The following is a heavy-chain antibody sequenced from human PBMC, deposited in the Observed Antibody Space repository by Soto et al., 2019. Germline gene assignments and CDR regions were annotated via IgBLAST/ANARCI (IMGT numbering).Heavy chain of an antibody. D-gene: IGHD6-13*01. CDR2: IIPIFGTA. Sequence: QVQLVQSGAEVKKPGSSVKVSCKASGGTFSSYAISWVRQAPGQGLEWMGGIIPIFGTANYAQKFQGRVTITADESTSTVYMELSSLRSEDTAVYYCARAAAGNTPYYCDGMDVWGQGTTVTVSS. J-gene: IGHJ6*02. CDR3: ARAAAGNTPYYCDGMDV. CDR1: GGTFSSYA. V-gene: IGHV1-69*12.